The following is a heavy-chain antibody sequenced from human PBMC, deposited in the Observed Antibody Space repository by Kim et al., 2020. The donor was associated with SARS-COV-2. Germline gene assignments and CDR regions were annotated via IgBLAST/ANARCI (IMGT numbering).Heavy chain of an antibody. CDR2: ISSSSSYI. Sequence: GGSLRLSCAASGFTFSSYSMNWVRQAPGKGLEWVSSISSSSSYIYYADSVKGRFTNSRDNAKNSLYLQMNSLRAEDTAVYYCARDFPYYDILTGYYFDYCGQGTLVTVSS. J-gene: IGHJ4*02. CDR3: ARDFPYYDILTGYYFDY. V-gene: IGHV3-21*01. CDR1: GFTFSSYS. D-gene: IGHD3-9*01.